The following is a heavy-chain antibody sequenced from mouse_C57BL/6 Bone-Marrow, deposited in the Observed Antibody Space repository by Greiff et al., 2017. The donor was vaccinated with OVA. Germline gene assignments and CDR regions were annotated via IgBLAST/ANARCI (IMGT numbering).Heavy chain of an antibody. CDR3: ARGYYDYEFAY. J-gene: IGHJ3*01. V-gene: IGHV1-55*01. D-gene: IGHD2-4*01. Sequence: LQLQQPGAELVKPGASVKMSCKASGYTFTSYWITWVKHRPGQGLEWIGDIYPGSGSTNYNEKFKSKATLTVDTSSSTAYMQLSSLTSEDSAVYYCARGYYDYEFAYWGQGTLVTVSA. CDR2: IYPGSGST. CDR1: GYTFTSYW.